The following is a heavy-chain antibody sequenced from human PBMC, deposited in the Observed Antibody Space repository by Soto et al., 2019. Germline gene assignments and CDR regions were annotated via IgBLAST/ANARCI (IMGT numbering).Heavy chain of an antibody. J-gene: IGHJ4*02. Sequence: PGGSLRLSCAASGFTFTTYWMHWVRQVPGKGLVWVSRINGDGSSTTYADSVKGRFTISRDNAMNTLYLQMNSLRAEDTAVYYCTRGPRASSTGTGAHWGQGTLVTVSS. D-gene: IGHD1-1*01. V-gene: IGHV3-74*01. CDR1: GFTFTTYW. CDR3: TRGPRASSTGTGAH. CDR2: INGDGSST.